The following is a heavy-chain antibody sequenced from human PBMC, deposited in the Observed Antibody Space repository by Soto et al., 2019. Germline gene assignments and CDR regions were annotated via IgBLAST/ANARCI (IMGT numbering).Heavy chain of an antibody. V-gene: IGHV4-39*07. CDR3: ARDPDRTGEVDY. Sequence: SETLSLTCTVSGGSISSSSYYWGWIRQPPGKGLEWIGSIYYSGSTYYNPSLKSRVTISVDTSKNRLSLKLTSVTAADTAVYYCARDPDRTGEVDYWGQGTLVTVSS. D-gene: IGHD7-27*01. J-gene: IGHJ4*02. CDR2: IYYSGST. CDR1: GGSISSSSYY.